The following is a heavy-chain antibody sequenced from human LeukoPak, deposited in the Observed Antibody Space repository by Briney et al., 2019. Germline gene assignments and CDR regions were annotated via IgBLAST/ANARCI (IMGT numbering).Heavy chain of an antibody. J-gene: IGHJ5*02. CDR2: FDPEDGET. CDR1: GYTLTELS. Sequence: ASVKVSCKVSGYTLTELSMHWVRQAPGKGLEWMGGFDPEDGETIYAQKFQGRVTMTEDTSISTAYMELSRLRSDDTAVYYCARYYCSGGSCLGTNWFDPWGQGTLVTVSS. V-gene: IGHV1-24*01. D-gene: IGHD2-15*01. CDR3: ARYYCSGGSCLGTNWFDP.